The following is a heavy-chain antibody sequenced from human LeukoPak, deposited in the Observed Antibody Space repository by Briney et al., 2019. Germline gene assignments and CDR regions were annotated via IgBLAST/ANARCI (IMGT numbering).Heavy chain of an antibody. V-gene: IGHV4-59*08. CDR1: GGSISSYY. CDR2: IYYSGST. D-gene: IGHD6-13*01. CDR3: TAASGSYWYFDL. J-gene: IGHJ2*01. Sequence: SETLSLTCTVSGGSISSYYWSWIRQPPGKGLEWIGFIYYSGSTNYNPSLKSRLTISVDTSKSQFSLRLSSVTAADTAVYYCTAASGSYWYFDLWGRGTLVTVSS.